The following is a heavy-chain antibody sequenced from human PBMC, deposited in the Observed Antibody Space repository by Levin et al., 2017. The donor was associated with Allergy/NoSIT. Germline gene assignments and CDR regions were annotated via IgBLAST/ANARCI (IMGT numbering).Heavy chain of an antibody. CDR1: GGTFSSYA. J-gene: IGHJ4*02. D-gene: IGHD5-24*01. CDR3: ARTIRALGGYKSFDY. CDR2: IIPIFGTA. Sequence: KISCKASGGTFSSYAISWVRQAPGQGLEWMGGIIPIFGTANYAQKFQGRVTITADESTSTAYMELSSLRSEDTAVYYCARTIRALGGYKSFDYWGQGTLVTVSS. V-gene: IGHV1-69*01.